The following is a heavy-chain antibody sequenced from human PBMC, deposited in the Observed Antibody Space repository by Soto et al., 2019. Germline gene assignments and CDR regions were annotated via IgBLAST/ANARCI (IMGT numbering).Heavy chain of an antibody. J-gene: IGHJ4*02. CDR2: ISSRGRT. V-gene: IGHV4-31*11. CDR1: GVTISSDSYH. CDR3: ARYRFTASWSKFDY. D-gene: IGHD6-13*01. Sequence: QVYLQESGPGLVRSSQTLSLYCAVSGVTISSDSYHLSWIRQRPGKGLEWVGFISSRGRTYYNQSLKSRITMSADTSKSQFSLHLTSVTAADTAMYFCARYRFTASWSKFDYWGQGSLVTVSS.